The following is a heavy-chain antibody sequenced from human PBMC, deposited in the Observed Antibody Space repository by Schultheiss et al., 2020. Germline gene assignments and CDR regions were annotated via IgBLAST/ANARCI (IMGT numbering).Heavy chain of an antibody. Sequence: GGSLRLSCAASGFTFSSYGMHWVRQAPGKGLEWVANIKQDGSEKYYVDSVKGRFTISRDSSKNTLYLQMNSLRAEDTAVYYCARDQVVENAFDIWGQGTMVTVSS. CDR2: IKQDGSEK. V-gene: IGHV3-7*01. D-gene: IGHD2-15*01. CDR1: GFTFSSYG. CDR3: ARDQVVENAFDI. J-gene: IGHJ3*02.